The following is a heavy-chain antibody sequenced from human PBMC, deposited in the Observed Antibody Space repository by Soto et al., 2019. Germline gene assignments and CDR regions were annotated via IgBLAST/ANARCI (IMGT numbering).Heavy chain of an antibody. CDR1: GFTFTSSA. CDR3: AALWAYCSSTSCYKGIEFDY. Sequence: SVKVSCKASGFTFTSSAVQWVRQARGQRLEWIGWIVVGSGNTNYAQKFQERVTITRDMSTSTAYMELSSLRSEDTAVYYCAALWAYCSSTSCYKGIEFDYWGQGTLVTVSS. V-gene: IGHV1-58*01. D-gene: IGHD2-2*01. J-gene: IGHJ4*02. CDR2: IVVGSGNT.